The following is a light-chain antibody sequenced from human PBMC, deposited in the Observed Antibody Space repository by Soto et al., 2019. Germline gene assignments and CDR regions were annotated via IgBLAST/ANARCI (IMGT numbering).Light chain of an antibody. CDR1: QSVSSN. V-gene: IGKV3-20*01. Sequence: EIVMTQSPVTLSVSPGERVTLSCRASQSVSSNLAWYQQKPGQAPRLLIYGASSRATGIPDRFSGSGSGTDFTLTISRLEPEDFAVYYCQQYDSSPKTFGQGTKVDIK. CDR3: QQYDSSPKT. CDR2: GAS. J-gene: IGKJ1*01.